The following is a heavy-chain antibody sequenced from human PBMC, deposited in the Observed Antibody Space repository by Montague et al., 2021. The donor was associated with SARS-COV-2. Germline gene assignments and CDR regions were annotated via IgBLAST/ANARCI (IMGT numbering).Heavy chain of an antibody. Sequence: SETLSLTCTVSGDSIDSGDWWSWVRQAPGRGLEFIGEIHHSGGTKYNPSLRSRVTMSVDKSKNQFSLSLSSVTAADTAVYYCARVPLVGPTAGTSDYWGLGALVAVSS. V-gene: IGHV4-4*02. D-gene: IGHD1-1*01. J-gene: IGHJ4*02. CDR2: IHHSGGT. CDR1: GDSIDSGDW. CDR3: ARVPLVGPTAGTSDY.